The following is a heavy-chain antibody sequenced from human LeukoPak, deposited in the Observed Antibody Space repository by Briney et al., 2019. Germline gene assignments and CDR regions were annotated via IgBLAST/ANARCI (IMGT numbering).Heavy chain of an antibody. CDR1: GGSISSYY. CDR2: INHSGST. CDR3: ARVRFLEYHDYYYYGMDV. Sequence: SETLSLTCTVSGGSISSYYWSWIRQPPGKGLEWIGEINHSGSTNYNPSLKSRVTISVDTSKNQFSLKLSSVTAADTAVYYCARVRFLEYHDYYYYGMDVWGQGTTVTVSS. D-gene: IGHD3-3*01. J-gene: IGHJ6*02. V-gene: IGHV4-34*01.